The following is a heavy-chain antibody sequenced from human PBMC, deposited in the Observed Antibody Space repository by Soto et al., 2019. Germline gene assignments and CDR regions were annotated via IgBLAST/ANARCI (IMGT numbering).Heavy chain of an antibody. Sequence: GASVKVSCKVSGYTLTELSMHWVRQAPGKGLEWMGGFDPEDGETIYAQKFQGRVTMTEDTSTDTAYMELSSLRSEDTAVYYCATLDIVVVVAATYPPGFDYWGQGTLVTVSS. D-gene: IGHD2-15*01. CDR1: GYTLTELS. CDR3: ATLDIVVVVAATYPPGFDY. V-gene: IGHV1-24*01. J-gene: IGHJ4*02. CDR2: FDPEDGET.